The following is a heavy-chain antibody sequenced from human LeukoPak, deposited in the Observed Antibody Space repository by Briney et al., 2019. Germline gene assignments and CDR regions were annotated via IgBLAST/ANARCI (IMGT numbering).Heavy chain of an antibody. CDR2: ISGSGGST. Sequence: GGSLRLSCAASGFTFSSYAMSWVRQAPGKGLEWVSAISGSGGSTYYADSVKGRFTISRDNSKNTLYLQMNSLRAENTAVYYCAKEPRGGNSGGWFDPWGQGTLVTVSS. CDR1: GFTFSSYA. J-gene: IGHJ5*02. D-gene: IGHD4-23*01. CDR3: AKEPRGGNSGGWFDP. V-gene: IGHV3-23*01.